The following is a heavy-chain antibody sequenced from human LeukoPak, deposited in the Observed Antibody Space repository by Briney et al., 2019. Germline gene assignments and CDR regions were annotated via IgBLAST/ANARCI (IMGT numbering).Heavy chain of an antibody. CDR3: ARDLRGIRGVGSNWFDP. D-gene: IGHD3-10*01. J-gene: IGHJ5*02. V-gene: IGHV4-31*03. CDR1: GDSISRGGYY. Sequence: SQTLSLTCSVSGDSISRGGYYWRWIRQHPGTGLEWIGYIFYSGSTYYNPSLKSRLNISVDTSKNQFSLMLTSVTAADTAVYYCARDLRGIRGVGSNWFDPWGQGTLVTVSS. CDR2: IFYSGST.